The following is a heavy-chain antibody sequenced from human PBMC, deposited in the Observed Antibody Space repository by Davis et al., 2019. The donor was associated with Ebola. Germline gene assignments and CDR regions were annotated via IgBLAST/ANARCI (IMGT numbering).Heavy chain of an antibody. CDR2: MNPNSGNT. D-gene: IGHD4-17*01. V-gene: IGHV1-8*01. J-gene: IGHJ4*02. CDR3: ARDDLDRTTAFDY. CDR1: GYTFTNYD. Sequence: AASVKVSCKASGYTFTNYDVHWVRQGTGQGLEWIGWMNPNSGNTGYGQKFQGRVTMTRDTSTSTVYMELSSLRSEDTAVYYCARDDLDRTTAFDYWGQGTLVTVSS.